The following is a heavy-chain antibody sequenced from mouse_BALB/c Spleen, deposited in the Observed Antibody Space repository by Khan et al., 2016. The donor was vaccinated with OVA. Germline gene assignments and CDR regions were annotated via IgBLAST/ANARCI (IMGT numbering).Heavy chain of an antibody. D-gene: IGHD2-14*01. J-gene: IGHJ3*01. CDR2: INPVSDYT. CDR3: AKEGAYYRSDGWFAY. V-gene: IGHV1-4*01. CDR1: GYTFTSYT. Sequence: VQLQESGAELTRPGASVKMSCKASGYTFTSYTMHWVKQRPGQGLEWIGYINPVSDYTNYNQNFKDKATLTADKSSSTANMQLRSLTSEGSAVYYCAKEGAYYRSDGWFAYWGQGTVVTVST.